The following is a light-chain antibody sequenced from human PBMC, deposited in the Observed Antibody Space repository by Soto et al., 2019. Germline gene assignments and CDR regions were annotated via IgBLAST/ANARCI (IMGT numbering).Light chain of an antibody. J-gene: IGLJ1*01. V-gene: IGLV2-14*01. Sequence: QSALTQPASVSGSPGQSITISCTGTSSDVGSHNRVFWYQQYPGKAPKLMIYDVSNRPLGLSNRFSGSKSGNTASLTISGLQPEDEADYYCSSYTSINTRVFGTGTKLTVL. CDR1: SSDVGSHNR. CDR2: DVS. CDR3: SSYTSINTRV.